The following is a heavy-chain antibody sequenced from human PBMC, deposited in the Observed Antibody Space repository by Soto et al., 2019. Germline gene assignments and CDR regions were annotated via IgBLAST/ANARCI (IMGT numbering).Heavy chain of an antibody. D-gene: IGHD3-22*01. Sequence: EVQLVESGGGLVQPGGSLRLSCAASGFTFSSFWMTWVRQAPGKGLEWVASIKQAGSERYYVDSVKGRFTISRDNARNSVYLQMNSLRAEDTAVYYCARMWLFNPFDYWGQGSLVTVSS. CDR2: IKQAGSER. J-gene: IGHJ4*02. CDR1: GFTFSSFW. CDR3: ARMWLFNPFDY. V-gene: IGHV3-7*01.